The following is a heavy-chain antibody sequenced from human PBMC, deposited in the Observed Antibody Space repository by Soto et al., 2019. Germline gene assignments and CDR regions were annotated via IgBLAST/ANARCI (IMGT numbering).Heavy chain of an antibody. CDR3: AREIVVVITTSQPRNNWFDP. CDR1: GGSFSGYY. CDR2: INHSGST. V-gene: IGHV4-34*01. J-gene: IGHJ5*02. Sequence: QVQLQQWGAGLLKPSETLSLTCAVYGGSFSGYYWSWIRQPPGKGLAWNGEINHSGSTNYTPSLKSRVTISVNTSKNQSSLKLSSVTAADTAVYYCAREIVVVITTSQPRNNWFDPWGQGTLVTDSS. D-gene: IGHD3-22*01.